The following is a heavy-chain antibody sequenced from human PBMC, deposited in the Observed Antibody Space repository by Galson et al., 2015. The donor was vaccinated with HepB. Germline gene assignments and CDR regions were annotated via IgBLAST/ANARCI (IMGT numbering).Heavy chain of an antibody. D-gene: IGHD6-19*01. CDR2: ISSSSSYT. CDR1: GFTFSDYY. Sequence: SLRLSCAASGFTFSDYYMSWIRQAPGKGLEWVSYISSSSSYTNYADSVKGRFTISRDNTMNSLYMQMNSLRAEDTAVYYCARRQWLPPNYYGIDVWGQGTTVTVSS. CDR3: ARRQWLPPNYYGIDV. J-gene: IGHJ6*02. V-gene: IGHV3-11*06.